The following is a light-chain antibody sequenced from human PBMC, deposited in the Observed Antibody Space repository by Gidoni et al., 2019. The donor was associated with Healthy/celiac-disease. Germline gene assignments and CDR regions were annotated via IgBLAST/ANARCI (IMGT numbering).Light chain of an antibody. Sequence: DIQMTQSPPTLSAFVGDRVTITCRASQSISSWSAWYQQKPGKAPKLLIAKASTLESGVPSRFSGSGAGTEFALTSSSLQPDDFATYYCKQYSSYSWTFGQGTKVEIK. CDR3: KQYSSYSWT. CDR2: KAS. J-gene: IGKJ1*01. CDR1: QSISSW. V-gene: IGKV1-5*03.